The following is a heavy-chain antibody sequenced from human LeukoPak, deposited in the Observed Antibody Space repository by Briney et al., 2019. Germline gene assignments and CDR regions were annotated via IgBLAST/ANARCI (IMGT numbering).Heavy chain of an antibody. CDR3: AKDKGWELLHDYFDY. Sequence: AGGSLRLSCAASGFTFSSYGMHWVRQAPGKGLEWVAFIRYDGSNKYYADSVKGRFTISRDNSKNTLYLQMNSLRAEDTALYYCAKDKGWELLHDYFDYWGQGTLVTVSS. V-gene: IGHV3-30*02. J-gene: IGHJ4*02. CDR1: GFTFSSYG. D-gene: IGHD1-26*01. CDR2: IRYDGSNK.